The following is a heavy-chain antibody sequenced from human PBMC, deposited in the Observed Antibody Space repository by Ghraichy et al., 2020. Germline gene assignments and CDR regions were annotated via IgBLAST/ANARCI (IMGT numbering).Heavy chain of an antibody. D-gene: IGHD6-13*01. CDR3: ARHQPASTCRPFDI. V-gene: IGHV4-39*01. CDR1: GGSISSSAYY. Sequence: SETLSLTCTVSGGSISSSAYYWGWIRQPPGKGLEWIGSVYYSVNTYYNPSLKSRVTISVDPSKNQFSLNVNSVTAADTAVYYCARHQPASTCRPFDIWGQGTMVTVSS. J-gene: IGHJ3*02. CDR2: VYYSVNT.